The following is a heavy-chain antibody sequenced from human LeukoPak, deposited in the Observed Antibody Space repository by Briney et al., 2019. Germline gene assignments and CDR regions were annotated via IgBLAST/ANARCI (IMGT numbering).Heavy chain of an antibody. CDR3: AKPGSSDIVVVPAAIPYCYYDYYMDV. J-gene: IGHJ6*03. D-gene: IGHD2-2*01. Sequence: GGSLRLSCAASGFTFSSYAMSWVRQAPGKGLEWVSAISGSGGSTYYADSVKGRFTISRDNSKNTLYLQMNSLRAEDTAVYYCAKPGSSDIVVVPAAIPYCYYDYYMDVWGKGTTVTVSS. CDR1: GFTFSSYA. CDR2: ISGSGGST. V-gene: IGHV3-23*01.